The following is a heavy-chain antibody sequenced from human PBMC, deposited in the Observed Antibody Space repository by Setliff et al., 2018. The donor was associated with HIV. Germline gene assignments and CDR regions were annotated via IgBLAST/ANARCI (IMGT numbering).Heavy chain of an antibody. CDR3: ARIFGDQGYYYGMDV. J-gene: IGHJ6*02. V-gene: IGHV4-38-2*01. D-gene: IGHD3-3*01. CDR1: GYSISSGYY. CDR2: IYHSGST. Sequence: SETLSLTCAVSGYSISSGYYWGWIRQPPGKGLEWIGSIYHSGSTYYNPSLKSRVTISVDTSKNQFSLKLSSVVAADTAVYYCARIFGDQGYYYGMDVWGQGTTVTVSS.